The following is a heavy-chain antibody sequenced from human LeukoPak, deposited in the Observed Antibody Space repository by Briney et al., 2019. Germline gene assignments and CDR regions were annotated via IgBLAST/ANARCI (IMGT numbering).Heavy chain of an antibody. CDR1: GLTVSSNY. D-gene: IGHD6-13*01. V-gene: IGHV3-66*01. Sequence: GGALRLSCEASGLTVSSNYMTWVRQAPGKGLEWVSTISSGGSTYYTDSVKGRFTISRDNSKNALYLQMNSLRVDDTVVYFCARSAGTHWGQGTLVTVSS. CDR3: ARSAGTH. CDR2: ISSGGST. J-gene: IGHJ1*01.